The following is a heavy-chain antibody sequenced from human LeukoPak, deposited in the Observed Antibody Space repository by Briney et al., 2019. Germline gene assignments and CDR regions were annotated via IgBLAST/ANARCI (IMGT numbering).Heavy chain of an antibody. Sequence: SETLSLTCTVSGGSISSYYWSWIRQPPGKGLEWIGYIYYSGSTNYNPSLKSRVTISVDTSKNQFSLKLSSVTAADTAVYYCARHLPSYCSGGSCHAAFDCWGQGTLVTVSS. D-gene: IGHD2-15*01. CDR2: IYYSGST. J-gene: IGHJ4*02. CDR3: ARHLPSYCSGGSCHAAFDC. V-gene: IGHV4-59*08. CDR1: GGSISSYY.